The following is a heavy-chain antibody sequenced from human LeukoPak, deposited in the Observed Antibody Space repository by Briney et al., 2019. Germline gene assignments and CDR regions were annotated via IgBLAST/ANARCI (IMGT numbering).Heavy chain of an antibody. CDR2: INPNSGGT. CDR1: GYTFTGYY. V-gene: IGHV1-2*02. D-gene: IGHD3-9*01. CDR3: ARGRGLRYFDWLSKAYYYYYMDV. Sequence: ASVKVSCKASGYTFTGYYMHWVRQAPGQGLEWMGWINPNSGGTNYAQKFQGRVTMTRDTSISTAYMELSRLRSDDTAVYYCARGRGLRYFDWLSKAYYYYYMDVWGKGTTVTISS. J-gene: IGHJ6*03.